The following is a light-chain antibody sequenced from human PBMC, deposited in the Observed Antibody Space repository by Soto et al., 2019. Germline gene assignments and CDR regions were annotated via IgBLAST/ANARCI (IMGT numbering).Light chain of an antibody. V-gene: IGKV3-20*01. CDR2: GAS. CDR1: QRVSSSY. CDR3: QPYGSSPLT. J-gene: IGKJ4*01. Sequence: EIVLTQSPCTLSLSPGERSTLSCRASQRVSSSYLAWYQHKPGKAPRLLIYGASSSASGIPDRFSGSGSGTDFYLYISGREHEDLAVYYRQPYGSSPLTFGGGDKVQIK.